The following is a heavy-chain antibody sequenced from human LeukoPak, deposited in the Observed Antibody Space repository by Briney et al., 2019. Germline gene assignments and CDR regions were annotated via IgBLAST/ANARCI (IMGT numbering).Heavy chain of an antibody. D-gene: IGHD4-23*01. V-gene: IGHV3-21*01. CDR1: GFTFSSYS. CDR2: ISSSSSYI. J-gene: IGHJ4*02. CDR3: ARDFENYGGNAFDY. Sequence: GGSLRLSCAASGFTFSSYSMNWVRQAPGKGLEWVSSISSSSSYIYYADSVKGRFTISRDNAKNSLYLQMNSLRAEDTAVYYCARDFENYGGNAFDYWGQGTLVTVSS.